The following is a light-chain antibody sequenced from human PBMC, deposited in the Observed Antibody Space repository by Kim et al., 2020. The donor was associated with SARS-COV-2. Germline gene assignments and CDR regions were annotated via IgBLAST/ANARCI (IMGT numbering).Light chain of an antibody. J-gene: IGLJ3*02. CDR1: KLGDKH. Sequence: SSELTQPPAVSVSPGQTAGITCSGDKLGDKHVCWYRQKPGQSPVLVIYQDNKRPSEIPGRFSGSNSGNTATLTISGSQAMDEADYYCQVWDSNTAVFGGGTQLTVL. CDR2: QDN. CDR3: QVWDSNTAV. V-gene: IGLV3-1*01.